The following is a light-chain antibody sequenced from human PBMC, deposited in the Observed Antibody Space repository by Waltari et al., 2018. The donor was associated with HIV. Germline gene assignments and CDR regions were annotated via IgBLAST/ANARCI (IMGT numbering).Light chain of an antibody. J-gene: IGKJ4*01. V-gene: IGKV1-33*01. CDR3: QQYDNLALT. CDR2: DAS. CDR1: QDISNY. Sequence: DIQMTQSPSSLSASVGDRGTITCQASQDISNYLNWYQQKPGKAPKLLIYDASNLETGVPSRFSGSGSVTDFTFTISSLQPEDIATYYCQQYDNLALTFGGGTKVEIK.